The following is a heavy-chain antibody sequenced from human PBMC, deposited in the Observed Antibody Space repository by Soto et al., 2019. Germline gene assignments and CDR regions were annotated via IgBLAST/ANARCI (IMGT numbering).Heavy chain of an antibody. J-gene: IGHJ4*02. CDR3: ASIPRRGYSYGIDY. V-gene: IGHV4-31*03. CDR1: GGSISSGTSY. Sequence: QVQLQESGPGLVKPSQTLSLTCNVSGGSISSGTSYWTWIRKHPGEGLEWIGHIYFAGATYSNPSRRSRLTMSVDTSKNQFSLKLTSVPAADTATYYCASIPRRGYSYGIDYWGQGTLVTVSS. D-gene: IGHD2-21*02. CDR2: IYFAGAT.